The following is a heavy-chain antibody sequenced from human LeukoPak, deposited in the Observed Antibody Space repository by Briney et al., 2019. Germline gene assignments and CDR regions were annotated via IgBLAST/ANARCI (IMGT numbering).Heavy chain of an antibody. CDR1: GGSFSGYY. Sequence: SETLSLTCAVYGGSFSGYYWSWIRQPPGKGLEWIGENNHSGSTNYNPSLKSRVTISVDTSKNQFSLKLSSVTAADTAVYYCARGSWGYCSSTSCSNQAAIYFDYWGQGTLVTVSS. D-gene: IGHD2-2*01. CDR3: ARGSWGYCSSTSCSNQAAIYFDY. CDR2: NNHSGST. J-gene: IGHJ4*02. V-gene: IGHV4-34*01.